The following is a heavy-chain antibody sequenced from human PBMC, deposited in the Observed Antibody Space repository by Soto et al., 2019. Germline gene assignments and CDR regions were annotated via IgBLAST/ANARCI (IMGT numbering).Heavy chain of an antibody. Sequence: QVQLVQSGAEVKKPGASVKVSCKASGYTFTSYYMHWVRQAPGQGLEWMGIINPSGGSPNYAQKFQGIVTMTRYMSTSTVYMELSSLRSEDTAVYYCTRDQLQLWLNMQSYYFDYWGQGTLVSVSS. D-gene: IGHD5-18*01. CDR3: TRDQLQLWLNMQSYYFDY. V-gene: IGHV1-46*03. CDR1: GYTFTSYY. J-gene: IGHJ4*02. CDR2: INPSGGSP.